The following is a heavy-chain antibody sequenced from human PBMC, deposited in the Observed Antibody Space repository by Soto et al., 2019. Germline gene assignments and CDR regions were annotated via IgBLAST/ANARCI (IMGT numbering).Heavy chain of an antibody. J-gene: IGHJ5*02. CDR3: ARADTLAASHEGTWFDP. CDR1: GYTFTAYY. D-gene: IGHD2-15*01. V-gene: IGHV1-2*05. CDR2: INPNSGGT. Sequence: GSSVKVSCKASGYTFTAYYLHWVRQAPGQGLEWMGRINPNSGGTNYAQMFQGRVTMTRDTSISTAYMELSRLRSDDADVYYCARADTLAASHEGTWFDPWGQGTLVTVSS.